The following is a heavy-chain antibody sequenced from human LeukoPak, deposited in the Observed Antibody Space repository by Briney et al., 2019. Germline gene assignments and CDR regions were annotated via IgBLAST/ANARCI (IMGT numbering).Heavy chain of an antibody. CDR2: FDPEDGET. J-gene: IGHJ3*02. Sequence: ASVKVSCKVSGYTLTELSMHWVRQAPGKGLEWMGGFDPEDGETIYAQKFQGRVTMTRDTSISTAYMELSRLRSDDTAVYYCARGPLYCSSTSCYSDAFDIWGQGTMVTVSS. CDR3: ARGPLYCSSTSCYSDAFDI. CDR1: GYTLTELS. V-gene: IGHV1-24*01. D-gene: IGHD2-2*01.